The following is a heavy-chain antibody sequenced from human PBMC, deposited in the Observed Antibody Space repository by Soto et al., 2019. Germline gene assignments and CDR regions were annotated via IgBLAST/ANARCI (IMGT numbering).Heavy chain of an antibody. J-gene: IGHJ5*02. CDR1: GGSISSGGYS. CDR3: AGVPSS. CDR2: IYHSGST. Sequence: QLQLQESGSGLVKPSQTLSLTCAVSGGSISSGGYSWSWVRQPPGKGLEWIGYIYHSGSTYYNPYLESRVTISVCRSKNQFCLKLSSATAADTAGYYCAGVPSSWGQGTLVTVSS. V-gene: IGHV4-30-2*01.